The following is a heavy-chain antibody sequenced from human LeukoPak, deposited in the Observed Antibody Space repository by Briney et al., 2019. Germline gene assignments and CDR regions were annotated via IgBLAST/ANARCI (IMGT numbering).Heavy chain of an antibody. D-gene: IGHD3-10*01. V-gene: IGHV3-23*01. Sequence: PGGSLRLSCAASGFTFSSYAMSWVRQAPGKGLERVSGISRSGGSTHYADSVKGRFTISRDNSKNMLSLQMNSLRAEDTAVYYCAKGMGYASGSSYSYYYYMDVWGKGTTVTISS. CDR2: ISRSGGST. CDR1: GFTFSSYA. CDR3: AKGMGYASGSSYSYYYYMDV. J-gene: IGHJ6*03.